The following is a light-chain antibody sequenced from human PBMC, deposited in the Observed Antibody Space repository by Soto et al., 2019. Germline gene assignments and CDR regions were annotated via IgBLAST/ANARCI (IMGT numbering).Light chain of an antibody. V-gene: IGKV3-20*01. J-gene: IGKJ4*01. Sequence: EIVLMQSPGTLSLSPGERATLSCRASQSVYNTYLAWYQQKPGQAPRLLIFGASNRATGIPDRFSGRGSGTDFTLTITRLEREDFAVYYCQQYGRSPLTFGGGTKVDI. CDR2: GAS. CDR3: QQYGRSPLT. CDR1: QSVYNTY.